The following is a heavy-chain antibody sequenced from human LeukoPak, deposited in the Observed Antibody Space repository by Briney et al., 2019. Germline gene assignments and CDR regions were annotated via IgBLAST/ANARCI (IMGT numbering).Heavy chain of an antibody. CDR1: GFTVSRNF. CDR2: IHIGGGT. V-gene: IGHV3-66*01. CDR3: ASPAQQRHWFYSDY. Sequence: PGGSLRLSCAASGFTVSRNFMSWVRQAPGKGLEWVSVIHIGGGTYYADSVRGRFTISRDHSKNTLYLQMNSLRAEDTTVYYCASPAQQRHWFYSDYWGQGTLVTVSS. D-gene: IGHD6-25*01. J-gene: IGHJ4*02.